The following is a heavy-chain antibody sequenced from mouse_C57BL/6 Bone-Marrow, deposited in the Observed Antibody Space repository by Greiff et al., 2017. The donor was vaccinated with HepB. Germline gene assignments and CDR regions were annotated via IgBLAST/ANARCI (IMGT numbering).Heavy chain of an antibody. CDR1: GFNIKDYY. V-gene: IGHV14-1*01. D-gene: IGHD1-1*01. CDR3: TTYYYGSSSYWYFDV. Sequence: EVQLQQSGAELVRPGASVKLSCTASGFNIKDYYMHWVKQRPEQGLEWIGRIDPEDGDTEYAPKFQGKATMTADTSSKTAYLQLSSLTSEDTAVYYCTTYYYGSSSYWYFDVWGTGTTVTVSS. J-gene: IGHJ1*03. CDR2: IDPEDGDT.